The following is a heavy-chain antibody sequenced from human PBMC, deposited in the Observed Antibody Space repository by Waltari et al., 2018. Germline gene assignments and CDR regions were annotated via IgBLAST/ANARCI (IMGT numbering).Heavy chain of an antibody. CDR1: GGSFSGYY. J-gene: IGHJ4*02. V-gene: IGHV4-34*01. CDR2: INHSGST. D-gene: IGHD1-26*01. Sequence: QVQLQQWGAGLLKPSETLSLTCAVYGGSFSGYYWSWIRQPPGKGLEWIGEINHSGSTTDNPSLKSRVTISVDTSKNQVSLKLSSVTAADTAVYYCASQPYQYSGSPPGAYWGQGTLVTVSS. CDR3: ASQPYQYSGSPPGAY.